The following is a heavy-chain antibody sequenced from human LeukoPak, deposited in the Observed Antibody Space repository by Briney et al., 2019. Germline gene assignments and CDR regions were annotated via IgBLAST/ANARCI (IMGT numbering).Heavy chain of an antibody. Sequence: GGSLRLSCAASGFTFSSYSMNWVRQAPGKGLEWVSYISSSSSTIYYADSVKGRFTISRDNAKNSLYLQMNSLRAEDTAVYYCARDFHRRLFDSSGYYLYWGQGTLVTVSS. CDR2: ISSSSSTI. CDR1: GFTFSSYS. J-gene: IGHJ4*02. CDR3: ARDFHRRLFDSSGYYLY. V-gene: IGHV3-48*01. D-gene: IGHD3-22*01.